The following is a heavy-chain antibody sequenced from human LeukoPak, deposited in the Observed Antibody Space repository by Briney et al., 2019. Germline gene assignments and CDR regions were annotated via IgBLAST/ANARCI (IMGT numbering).Heavy chain of an antibody. J-gene: IGHJ3*02. Sequence: SETLSLTCTVSGGSIDTYYWNWIRQPPGKGLEWIGYVFHTGSTNYNPSLKSRVSISVVTSKNQFSLQLSSVTAADTAVYYCAREVHDYVWGSQHDALDIWGQGTMVTVSS. CDR2: VFHTGST. CDR1: GGSIDTYY. D-gene: IGHD3-16*01. CDR3: AREVHDYVWGSQHDALDI. V-gene: IGHV4-59*12.